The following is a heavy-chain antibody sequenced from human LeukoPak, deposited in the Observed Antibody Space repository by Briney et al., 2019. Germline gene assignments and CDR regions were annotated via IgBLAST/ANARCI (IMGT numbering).Heavy chain of an antibody. D-gene: IGHD6-13*01. CDR2: IKQDGSEK. V-gene: IGHV3-7*01. Sequence: GGSLRLSCAASGFTFSSYWMSWVRQAPGKGLEWVANIKQDGSEKYYVDSVKGRFTISRDNAKNSLYLQMNSLRAEDTAVYYCASPTEGYYQQLEYWYFDLWGRGTLVTVSS. CDR3: ASPTEGYYQQLEYWYFDL. CDR1: GFTFSSYW. J-gene: IGHJ2*01.